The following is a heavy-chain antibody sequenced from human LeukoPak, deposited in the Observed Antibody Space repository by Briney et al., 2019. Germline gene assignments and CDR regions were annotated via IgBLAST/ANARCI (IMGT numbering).Heavy chain of an antibody. CDR2: IYYSGST. D-gene: IGHD5-24*01. J-gene: IGHJ4*02. CDR3: ARQFNSWAKEMATTVFDY. V-gene: IGHV4-39*01. CDR1: GGSISSYY. Sequence: SETLSLTCTVSGGSISSYYWGWIRQPPGKGLEWIGSIYYSGSTYYNPPLKSRVTISVDTSKNQFSLKLSSVTAADTAVHYCARQFNSWAKEMATTVFDYWGQGTLVTVSS.